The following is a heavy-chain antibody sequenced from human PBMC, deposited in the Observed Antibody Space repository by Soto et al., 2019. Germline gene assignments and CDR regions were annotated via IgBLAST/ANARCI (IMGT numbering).Heavy chain of an antibody. Sequence: PSETLSLTCAVYGGSFTGYYWTWIRQPPGKGLEWIGEINHSGSTNYNPSLKSQVTISIDTSKNQFSLKLTSVTAADTAVYYCARRGGVDYWGQGALVTVSS. CDR1: GGSFTGYY. V-gene: IGHV4-34*01. D-gene: IGHD1-26*01. CDR3: ARRGGVDY. CDR2: INHSGST. J-gene: IGHJ4*02.